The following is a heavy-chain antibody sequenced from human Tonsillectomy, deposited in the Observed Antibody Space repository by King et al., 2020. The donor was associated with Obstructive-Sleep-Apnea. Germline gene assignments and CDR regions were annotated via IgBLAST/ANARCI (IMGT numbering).Heavy chain of an antibody. D-gene: IGHD4-23*01. Sequence: VQLVESGGGLVQPGGSLSLSCAASGFTFSNSWMSWVRQAPGKGLEWVANIKQDGSERYYVDPVKDRFTISRDNAKNSLYLQMNSLRAEDTAVYYCARNFGGDSGNWGQGTLVTVSS. CDR2: IKQDGSER. CDR3: ARNFGGDSGN. CDR1: GFTFSNSW. J-gene: IGHJ4*02. V-gene: IGHV3-7*01.